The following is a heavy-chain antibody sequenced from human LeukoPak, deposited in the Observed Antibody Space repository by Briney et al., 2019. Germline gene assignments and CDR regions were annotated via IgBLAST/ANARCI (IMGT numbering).Heavy chain of an antibody. V-gene: IGHV1-2*02. J-gene: IGHJ6*03. CDR3: ARGSSTRVYYYYYMDV. CDR2: INPYSGGT. CDR1: GYTFTDYY. Sequence: ASVKVSCKASGYTFTDYYMHWVRQVPGQGLEWMGWINPYSGGTNYEQKFQGRVTMTRDTSISTAYMEVSRVRSDDTAMYYCARGSSTRVYYYYYMDVWGKGTTVTVSS. D-gene: IGHD6-6*01.